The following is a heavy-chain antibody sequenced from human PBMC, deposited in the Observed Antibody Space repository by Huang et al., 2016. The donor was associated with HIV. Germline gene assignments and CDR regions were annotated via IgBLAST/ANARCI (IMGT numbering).Heavy chain of an antibody. D-gene: IGHD3-3*01. CDR3: TRENYDFWSGYYKYYFDY. V-gene: IGHV3-49*05. J-gene: IGHJ4*02. CDR2: IRSKASGGTT. CDR1: GFTFGDYA. Sequence: EVQLVESGGGLVKPGRSLRLSCTASGFTFGDYAMSWFRQAPGKGLECVGFIRSKASGGTTEDAASVKGRFTISRDDSKSIAYLQMNSLKIEDTAVYYCTRENYDFWSGYYKYYFDYWGQGTLVTVSS.